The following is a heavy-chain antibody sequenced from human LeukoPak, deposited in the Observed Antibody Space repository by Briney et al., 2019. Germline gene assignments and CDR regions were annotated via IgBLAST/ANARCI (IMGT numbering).Heavy chain of an antibody. D-gene: IGHD2-15*01. CDR1: GYRINNYW. V-gene: IGHV5-51*01. J-gene: IGHJ5*02. Sequence: GGSLEISCKGSGYRINNYWIGWVRQVPGKGLEWMGIIYPADSDIRYSPSFQGQVTISADKSISTAYLQWSSLKASDTAMYYCARQEYCSGGSCYTWFDPWGQGTLVTVSS. CDR3: ARQEYCSGGSCYTWFDP. CDR2: IYPADSDI.